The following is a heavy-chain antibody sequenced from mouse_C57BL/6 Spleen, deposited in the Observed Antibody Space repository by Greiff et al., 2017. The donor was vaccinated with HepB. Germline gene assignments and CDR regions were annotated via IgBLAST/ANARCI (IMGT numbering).Heavy chain of an antibody. V-gene: IGHV1-80*01. J-gene: IGHJ2*01. CDR1: GYAFSSYW. Sequence: VKLVESGAELVKPGASVKISCKASGYAFSSYWMNWVKQRPGKGLEWIGQIYPGDGDTNYNGKFKGKATLTADKSSSTAYMQLSSLTSEDSAVYFCAREWVPYYFDYWGQGTTLTVSS. CDR3: AREWVPYYFDY. CDR2: IYPGDGDT. D-gene: IGHD1-3*01.